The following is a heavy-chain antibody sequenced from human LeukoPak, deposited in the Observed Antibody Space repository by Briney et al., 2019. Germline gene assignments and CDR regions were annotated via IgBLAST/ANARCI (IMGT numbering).Heavy chain of an antibody. Sequence: GGSLRLSCAASGFTFSTYWMSWVRQAPGKGLEWVANIKEDGSEKYYVDSVKGRFTISRDNSKNTLYLQMSSLRAEDTALYYCATFRYRNSWYPFDYWGQGTLVTVSS. V-gene: IGHV3-7*03. J-gene: IGHJ4*02. CDR2: IKEDGSEK. CDR1: GFTFSTYW. D-gene: IGHD6-13*01. CDR3: ATFRYRNSWYPFDY.